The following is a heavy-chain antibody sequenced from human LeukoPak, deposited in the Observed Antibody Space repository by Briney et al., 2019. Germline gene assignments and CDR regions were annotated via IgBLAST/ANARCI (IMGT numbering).Heavy chain of an antibody. V-gene: IGHV4-38-2*01. Sequence: PSETLSLTCAVSGYSISSGYYWGWVRQPPGKGLEWIGSIYHSGSTYYNPSLKSRVTISVDTSKNQFSLKLSSVTAADTAVYYCARVWSGYCSSTSCYVAYNWFDPWGQGTLVTVSS. D-gene: IGHD2-2*01. CDR3: ARVWSGYCSSTSCYVAYNWFDP. CDR1: GYSISSGYY. CDR2: IYHSGST. J-gene: IGHJ5*02.